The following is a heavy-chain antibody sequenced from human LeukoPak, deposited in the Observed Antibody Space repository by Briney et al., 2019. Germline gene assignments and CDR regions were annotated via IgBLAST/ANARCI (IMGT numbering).Heavy chain of an antibody. Sequence: PSETLSLTCTVSGGSISSSSYYWGWIRQPPGKGLEWIGSIYYSGSTYYNPSLKSRVTISVDTSKNQFSPKLSSVTAADTAVYYCARVYYSNSYDYWYFDLWGRGTLVTVSS. CDR1: GGSISSSSYY. CDR3: ARVYYSNSYDYWYFDL. D-gene: IGHD6-13*01. J-gene: IGHJ2*01. V-gene: IGHV4-39*07. CDR2: IYYSGST.